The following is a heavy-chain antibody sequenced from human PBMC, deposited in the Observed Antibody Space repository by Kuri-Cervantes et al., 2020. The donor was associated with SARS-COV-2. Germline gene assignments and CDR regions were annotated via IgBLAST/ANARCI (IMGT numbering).Heavy chain of an antibody. CDR2: ISSSGSTM. D-gene: IGHD2-2*01. J-gene: IGHJ4*02. Sequence: GGSLRLSCAASGFTFGDYYMSWLRQAPGKGLEWLSYISSSGSTMYYADSVRGRFTISRDNAKNSLFLQMNSLRAEDTAVYYCAKDLSRVVPAAHPDYWGQGTLVTVSS. CDR1: GFTFGDYY. V-gene: IGHV3-11*01. CDR3: AKDLSRVVPAAHPDY.